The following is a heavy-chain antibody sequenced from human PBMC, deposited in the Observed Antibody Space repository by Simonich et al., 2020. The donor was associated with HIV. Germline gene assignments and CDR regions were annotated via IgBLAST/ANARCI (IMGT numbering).Heavy chain of an antibody. CDR1: GGSISSFY. Sequence: QETGPGLVKPSETLSLTCTVSGGSISSFYWSWIRQPPGKGLEWIGYFYYSGSTNHNPSLKSRVTISVDTSKNQFSRQLSSVTAADTTVYYFARETPNSGGYSKDDFDYWGQGTLVTVSS. D-gene: IGHD6-13*01. V-gene: IGHV4-59*01. CDR3: ARETPNSGGYSKDDFDY. CDR2: FYYSGST. J-gene: IGHJ4*02.